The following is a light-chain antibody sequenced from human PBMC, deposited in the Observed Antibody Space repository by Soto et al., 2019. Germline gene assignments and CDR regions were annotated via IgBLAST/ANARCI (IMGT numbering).Light chain of an antibody. J-gene: IGLJ2*01. V-gene: IGLV7-43*01. CDR3: LLYYGGQVGV. Sequence: QAVVTQEPSLTVSPGGTVTLTCAPSSGAVTSGNYPNWFQQKPGQAPRALIYSTNHKYSWTPARFSGSLLGGKAALTLSGVQPEDEAYYYCLLYYGGQVGVFGGGTKLTVL. CDR2: STN. CDR1: SGAVTSGNY.